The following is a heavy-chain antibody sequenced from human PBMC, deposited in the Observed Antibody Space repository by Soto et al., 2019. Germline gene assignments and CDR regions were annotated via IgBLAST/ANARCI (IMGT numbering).Heavy chain of an antibody. Sequence: QVQLVESGGGVVQPGRSLRLSCAASGFTFSSYAMHWVRQAPGKGLEWVAIISYDARNKYYADSVKSRFTISRDSXKNTLYLQMNSLRADDTAVYYCARGYSSSSAAFDYWGQGTLVTVSS. CDR3: ARGYSSSSAAFDY. D-gene: IGHD6-13*01. V-gene: IGHV3-30*04. CDR2: ISYDARNK. CDR1: GFTFSSYA. J-gene: IGHJ4*02.